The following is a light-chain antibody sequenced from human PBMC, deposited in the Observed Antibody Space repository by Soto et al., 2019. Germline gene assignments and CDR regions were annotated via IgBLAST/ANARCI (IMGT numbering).Light chain of an antibody. CDR3: CSYAGSYTFV. CDR1: SSDVGVYNY. Sequence: QSALTQPRSVSGSPGQSVTISCTGTSSDVGVYNYVSWYQQHPSKAPKLMIYDVTKRPSGVPDRFSGSKSANTASLTISGLQAEDEADYYCCSYAGSYTFVFGTGTKVTVL. CDR2: DVT. J-gene: IGLJ1*01. V-gene: IGLV2-11*01.